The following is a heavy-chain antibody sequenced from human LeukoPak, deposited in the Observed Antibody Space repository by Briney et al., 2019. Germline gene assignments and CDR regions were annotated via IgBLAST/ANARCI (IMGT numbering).Heavy chain of an antibody. CDR3: TAVRWSGSFDY. Sequence: GGSLRLSCEPSGSEFFFSNAWLTWVRQAPGKGLEWLARIKSKSDGGTTDYAAPVKGRFTISVDDSRETSYLQMNNLKIEDTAVYYCTAVRWSGSFDYWGQGNLVTVSS. CDR1: GSEFFFSNAW. D-gene: IGHD1-26*01. CDR2: IKSKSDGGTT. J-gene: IGHJ4*02. V-gene: IGHV3-15*01.